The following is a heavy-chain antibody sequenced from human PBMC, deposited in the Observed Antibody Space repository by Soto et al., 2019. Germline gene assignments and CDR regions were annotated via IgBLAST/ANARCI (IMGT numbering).Heavy chain of an antibody. CDR2: IYPDDSST. CDR1: GYKFRSFW. CDR3: ARRGDYFDGTYYYYDFDY. D-gene: IGHD3-22*01. Sequence: GESLKISFSTSGYKFRSFWIGLLRQMPGKGLEWMVIIYPDDSSTKYSPSFQGHVTISADKSISTAFLQWRSLKASDTAMYYCARRGDYFDGTYYYYDFDYCGQGTLVPVYS. V-gene: IGHV5-51*01. J-gene: IGHJ4*02.